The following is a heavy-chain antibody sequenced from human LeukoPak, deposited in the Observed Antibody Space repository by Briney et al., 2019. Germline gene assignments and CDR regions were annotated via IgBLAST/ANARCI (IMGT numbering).Heavy chain of an antibody. D-gene: IGHD2-15*01. CDR1: GFTFNTYA. Sequence: GGSLRLSCAASGFTFNTYAMVWVRQAPGKGLEWISDIDSSSSVRYYADSVKGRFTISRDNAKNSLYLQMNSLRAEDTAVYYCARDRWLIEYWGQGTLVIVSS. CDR3: ARDRWLIEY. J-gene: IGHJ4*02. CDR2: IDSSSSVR. V-gene: IGHV3-48*01.